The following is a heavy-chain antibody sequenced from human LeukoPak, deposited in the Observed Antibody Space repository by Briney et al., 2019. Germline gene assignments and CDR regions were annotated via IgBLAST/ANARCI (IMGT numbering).Heavy chain of an antibody. D-gene: IGHD3-22*01. CDR2: IYSGGST. J-gene: IGHJ4*02. CDR3: ARDRPNYYGSDGHYYRRDGDY. CDR1: GFTVSSNY. Sequence: TGGSLRLSCAASGFTVSSNYMSWVRQAPGKGLEWVSVIYSGGSTYYADSVKGRFTISRDNSENTLYLQMHSLRAEDTAVYYCARDRPNYYGSDGHYYRRDGDYWGRGTLVSVSS. V-gene: IGHV3-53*01.